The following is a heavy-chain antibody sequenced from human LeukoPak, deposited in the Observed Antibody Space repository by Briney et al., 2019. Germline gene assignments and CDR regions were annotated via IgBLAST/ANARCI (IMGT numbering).Heavy chain of an antibody. CDR1: GFTFDDYA. CDR2: IKSKTDGGTT. CDR3: TSDFHYYYYYMDV. J-gene: IGHJ6*03. V-gene: IGHV3-15*01. D-gene: IGHD3/OR15-3a*01. Sequence: GRSLRLSCAASGFTFDDYAMHWVRQAPGKGLEWVGRIKSKTDGGTTDYAAPVKGRFTISRDDPKNTLYLQMNSLKTEDTAVYYCTSDFHYYYYYMDVWGKGTTVTVSS.